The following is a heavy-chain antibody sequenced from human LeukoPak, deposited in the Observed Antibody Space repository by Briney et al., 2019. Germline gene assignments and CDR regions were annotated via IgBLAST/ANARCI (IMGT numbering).Heavy chain of an antibody. CDR2: IIPIFGTA. J-gene: IGHJ4*02. V-gene: IGHV1-69*01. CDR3: ARTIVGTIGGGGYYFDY. Sequence: SVKVSCKASGGTFSSYAISWVRQAPGQGLEWMGGIIPIFGTANYAQKFQGRVTITADESTSAAYMGLSSLRSEDTAVYYCARTIVGTIGGGGYYFDYWGQGTLVTVSS. D-gene: IGHD1-26*01. CDR1: GGTFSSYA.